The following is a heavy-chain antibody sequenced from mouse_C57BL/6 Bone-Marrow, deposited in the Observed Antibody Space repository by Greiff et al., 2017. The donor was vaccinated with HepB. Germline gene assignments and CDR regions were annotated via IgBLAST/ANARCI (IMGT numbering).Heavy chain of an antibody. CDR1: GFTFSDYY. Sequence: EVMLVESGGGLVQPGGSLKLSCAASGFTFSDYYMYWVRQTPEKRLEWVAYISNGGGSTYYPDTVKGRFTISRDNAKNTLYLQMSRLKSEDTATYYCAIQTVVALPHVHYYAIDYWGQGTSVTVSS. CDR3: AIQTVVALPHVHYYAIDY. CDR2: ISNGGGST. D-gene: IGHD1-1*01. V-gene: IGHV5-12*01. J-gene: IGHJ4*01.